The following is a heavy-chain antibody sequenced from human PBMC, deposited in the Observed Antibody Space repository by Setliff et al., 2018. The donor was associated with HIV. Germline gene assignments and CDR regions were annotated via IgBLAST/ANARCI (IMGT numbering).Heavy chain of an antibody. CDR1: GGSISSHY. J-gene: IGHJ5*02. CDR3: AKGGASSHWLGP. D-gene: IGHD3-16*01. Sequence: PSETLSLTCTVSGGSISSHYWSWIRQPPGKGLEWIGSIYYSGSTNYNPSLKSRVTISVDTSKNQFSLKLHSVTAADTAIYHCAKGGASSHWLGPWGQGTLVTVSS. V-gene: IGHV4-59*11. CDR2: IYYSGST.